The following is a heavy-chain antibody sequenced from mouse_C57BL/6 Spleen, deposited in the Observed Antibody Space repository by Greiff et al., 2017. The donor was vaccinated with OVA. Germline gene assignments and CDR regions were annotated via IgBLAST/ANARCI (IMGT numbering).Heavy chain of an antibody. V-gene: IGHV1-54*01. J-gene: IGHJ2*01. CDR2: INPGSGGT. Sequence: LVESGAELVRPGTSVKVSCKASGYAFTNYLIEWVKQRPGQGLEWIGVINPGSGGTNYNEKFKGKATLTADKSSSTAYMQLSSLTSEDSAVYFCARSIYDGYFLYYFDYWGQGTTLTVSS. CDR1: GYAFTNYL. CDR3: ARSIYDGYFLYYFDY. D-gene: IGHD2-3*01.